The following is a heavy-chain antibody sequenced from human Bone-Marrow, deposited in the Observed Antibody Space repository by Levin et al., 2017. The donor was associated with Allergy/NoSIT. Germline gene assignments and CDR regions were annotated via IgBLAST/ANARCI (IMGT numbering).Heavy chain of an antibody. D-gene: IGHD6-19*01. Sequence: GGSLRLSCAASGFTFSSYGMHWVRQAPGKGLEWVAVISYDGSNKYYADSVKGRFTISRDNSKNTLYLQMNSLRAEDTAVYYCAKPLGSGWYLIAYGMDVWGQGTTVTVSS. CDR1: GFTFSSYG. J-gene: IGHJ6*02. CDR3: AKPLGSGWYLIAYGMDV. CDR2: ISYDGSNK. V-gene: IGHV3-30*18.